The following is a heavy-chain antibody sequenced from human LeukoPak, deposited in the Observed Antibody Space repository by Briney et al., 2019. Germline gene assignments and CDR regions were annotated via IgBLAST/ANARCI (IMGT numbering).Heavy chain of an antibody. CDR2: IYTSGST. CDR1: GGSISSYY. J-gene: IGHJ3*02. D-gene: IGHD3-3*01. V-gene: IGHV4-4*07. CDR3: ARDNDFWSGYRYAFDI. Sequence: SETLSLTCTVSGGSISSYYWSWIRQPAGKRLEWIGRIYTSGSTNYNPSLKSRVTMSVDTSKNQFSLKLSSVTAADTAVYYCARDNDFWSGYRYAFDIWGQGTMVTVSS.